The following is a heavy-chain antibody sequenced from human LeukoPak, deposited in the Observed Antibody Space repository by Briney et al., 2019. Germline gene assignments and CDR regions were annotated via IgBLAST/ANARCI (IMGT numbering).Heavy chain of an antibody. D-gene: IGHD4-23*01. CDR1: GYTFSNFC. J-gene: IGHJ4*02. V-gene: IGHV1-2*02. CDR2: INPNSGNT. CDR3: ARSDDYGGFSVFGSHYAY. Sequence: ASVKVSCKASGYTFSNFCMHWVRQAPGQGLEWMAWINPNSGNTNYAQKFQGRVTMTTDTSTSTAYMELSGLTSDDTAVYYCARSDDYGGFSVFGSHYAYWGQGTLVTV.